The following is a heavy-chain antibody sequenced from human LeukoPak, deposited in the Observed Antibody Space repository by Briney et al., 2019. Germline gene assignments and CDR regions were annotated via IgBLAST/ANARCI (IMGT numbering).Heavy chain of an antibody. J-gene: IGHJ4*02. D-gene: IGHD3-3*01. Sequence: GGSLRLSCAASGFTFDDYGMSWVRQAPGKGLGWVSGINWNGGSTGYADSVKGRFTISRDNAKNSLYLQMNSLRAEDTAVYYCARDSVLRFLDHWGQGTLVTVSS. V-gene: IGHV3-20*04. CDR1: GFTFDDYG. CDR2: INWNGGST. CDR3: ARDSVLRFLDH.